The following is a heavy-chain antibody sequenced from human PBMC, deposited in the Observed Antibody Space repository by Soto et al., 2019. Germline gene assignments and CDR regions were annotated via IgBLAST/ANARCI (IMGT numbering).Heavy chain of an antibody. Sequence: SETLSLTCTVSGGSISSGGYYWSWIRQHPGKGLEWIGYIYYSGSAYYNPSLKSRVTISVDTSKNQFSLKLSSVTAADTAVYYCVGSGFLYAFDIWGQGTMVTVSS. D-gene: IGHD3-10*01. J-gene: IGHJ3*02. V-gene: IGHV4-31*03. CDR2: IYYSGSA. CDR1: GGSISSGGYY. CDR3: VGSGFLYAFDI.